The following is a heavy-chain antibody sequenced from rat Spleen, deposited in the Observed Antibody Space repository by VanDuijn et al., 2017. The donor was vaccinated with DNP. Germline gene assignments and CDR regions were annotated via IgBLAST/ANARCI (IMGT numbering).Heavy chain of an antibody. V-gene: IGHV5-27*01. CDR1: GFTFSKYG. CDR2: ISNDGGST. Sequence: EVQLVESGGGLVQPGRSLKLSCAASGFTFSKYGMAWVRQAPKKGLEWVAYISNDGGSTYYRDSVKGRFTISRDNAKRILFLEMDSLRSEDTATYYCATGWVFDYWGQGVMVTVSS. J-gene: IGHJ2*01. CDR3: ATGWVFDY. D-gene: IGHD1-7*01.